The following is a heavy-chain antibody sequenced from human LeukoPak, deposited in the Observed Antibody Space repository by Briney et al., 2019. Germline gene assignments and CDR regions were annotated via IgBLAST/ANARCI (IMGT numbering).Heavy chain of an antibody. CDR3: ASFRQDGPFDY. D-gene: IGHD5-24*01. V-gene: IGHV3-74*01. CDR2: IKSDGSST. J-gene: IGHJ4*02. Sequence: GGSLRLSCAASGFSLSGYWMHWVRQSPGKGLVWVSRIKSDGSSTSYADSVKGRFTISRDNAKNTLYLQMNSLRAEDTAVYYCASFRQDGPFDYWGQGTLVTVSS. CDR1: GFSLSGYW.